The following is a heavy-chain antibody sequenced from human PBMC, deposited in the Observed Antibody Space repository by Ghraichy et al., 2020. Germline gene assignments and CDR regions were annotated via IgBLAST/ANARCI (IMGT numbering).Heavy chain of an antibody. CDR3: ARDAQEWLYSPRPYYMDV. Sequence: SETLSLTCTVSGGSISSYYWSWIRQPPGKGLEWIGYIYYSGSTNYNPSLKSRVTISVDTSKNQFSLKLSSVTAADTAVYYCARDAQEWLYSPRPYYMDVWGKGTTVTVSS. J-gene: IGHJ6*03. V-gene: IGHV4-59*01. CDR1: GGSISSYY. CDR2: IYYSGST. D-gene: IGHD3-3*01.